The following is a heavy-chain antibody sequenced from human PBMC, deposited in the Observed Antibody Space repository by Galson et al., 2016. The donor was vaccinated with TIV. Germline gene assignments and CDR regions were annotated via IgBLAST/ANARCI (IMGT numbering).Heavy chain of an antibody. CDR1: GFSFHHYT. Sequence: SLRLSCATSGFSFHHYTMHWVRQAPGKGLEWVSVISWDGDRTHYADPVKGRFTISRDNSKSSLYLQMNSLRIEDTALYFCAKDYMWKEDYYYMDVWGKGTTVIVSS. V-gene: IGHV3-43*01. CDR3: AKDYMWKEDYYYMDV. CDR2: ISWDGDRT. D-gene: IGHD1-1*01. J-gene: IGHJ6*03.